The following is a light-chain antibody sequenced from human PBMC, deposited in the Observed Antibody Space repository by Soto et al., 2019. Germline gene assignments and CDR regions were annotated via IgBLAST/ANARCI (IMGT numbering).Light chain of an antibody. CDR1: QTISSW. J-gene: IGKJ1*01. CDR2: DAS. Sequence: DIQMTQSPSTLSGSVGDRVTITCRASQTISSWLAWYQQKPGKAPKVLIWDASTLHRGVPSRFSGSGSGTEFTLTISSLEPEDFATYYCQQYRGYSTWTFGQGTKVDIK. V-gene: IGKV1-5*01. CDR3: QQYRGYSTWT.